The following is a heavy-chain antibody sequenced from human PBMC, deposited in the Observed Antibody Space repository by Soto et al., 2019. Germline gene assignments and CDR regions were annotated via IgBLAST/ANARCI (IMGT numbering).Heavy chain of an antibody. V-gene: IGHV1-18*01. CDR3: ARDSSPYGDYVGFDS. CDR2: ISAYNGNT. Sequence: QVQLVQSGAEVKKPGASVKVSCKASGYTFTSYGISWVRQAPGQGLEWMGWISAYNGNTNYAQKLQGRVTMTTDTSTRKAYMELRSPRSDDTAVYYCARDSSPYGDYVGFDSWGQGTLVTVSS. CDR1: GYTFTSYG. J-gene: IGHJ4*02. D-gene: IGHD4-17*01.